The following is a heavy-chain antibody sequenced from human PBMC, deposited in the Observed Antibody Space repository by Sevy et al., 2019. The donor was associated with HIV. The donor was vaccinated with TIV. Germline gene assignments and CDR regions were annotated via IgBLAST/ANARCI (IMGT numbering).Heavy chain of an antibody. CDR2: IKQDGSEK. D-gene: IGHD6-19*01. CDR3: ARVSGDYSSGWYGLDHFDY. Sequence: GGCLRLSCAASGFTFSSYWMSWVRQAPGKGLEWVANIKQDGSEKYYVDSVKGRFTISRDNARNSLYLQMNSLRAEDTAVYYCARVSGDYSSGWYGLDHFDYWGQGTLVTVSS. V-gene: IGHV3-7*03. J-gene: IGHJ4*02. CDR1: GFTFSSYW.